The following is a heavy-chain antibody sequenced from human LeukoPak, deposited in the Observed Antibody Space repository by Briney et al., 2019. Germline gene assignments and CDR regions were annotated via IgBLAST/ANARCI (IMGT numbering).Heavy chain of an antibody. Sequence: GGSLRLSCAASGFTFSSYAMSWVRQAPGKGLEWVSAISGSGGSTYYADSVKGRFTISRDNSKNTLYLQMNSLKAEDTAVYYCAKTYDSSGYYYFDYWGQGTLVTVSS. D-gene: IGHD3-22*01. CDR2: ISGSGGST. V-gene: IGHV3-23*01. J-gene: IGHJ4*02. CDR3: AKTYDSSGYYYFDY. CDR1: GFTFSSYA.